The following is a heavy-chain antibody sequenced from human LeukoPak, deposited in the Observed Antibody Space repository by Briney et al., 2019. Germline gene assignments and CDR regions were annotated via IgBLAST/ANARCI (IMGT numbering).Heavy chain of an antibody. CDR2: IKQDGSEK. D-gene: IGHD5/OR15-5a*01. CDR3: ANVFYYGMEV. V-gene: IGHV3-7*01. Sequence: PGGSLRLSCAASGLIFSNYWMSWVRQAPGKGLEWVANIKQDGSEKYYVDSVKGRFTISRDNVKNSLYLQMNSLRAEDTAVYYCANVFYYGMEVWGQGTTVTVSS. CDR1: GLIFSNYW. J-gene: IGHJ6*02.